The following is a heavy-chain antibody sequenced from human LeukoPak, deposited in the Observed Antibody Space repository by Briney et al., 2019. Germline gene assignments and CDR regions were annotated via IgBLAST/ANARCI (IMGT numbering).Heavy chain of an antibody. CDR1: GFTLDDYG. CDR2: MNWNGVST. CDR3: ARDRGWFGATDY. J-gene: IGHJ4*02. Sequence: RPGGSQSLFCAASGFTLDDYGMSSVRQAPGRGFGWVTFMNWNGVSTGYADSVKGRFTISRDNAKNSLYLQMNSLRADDTALYYCARDRGWFGATDYWGQGVLVSVSS. D-gene: IGHD3-10*01. V-gene: IGHV3-20*04.